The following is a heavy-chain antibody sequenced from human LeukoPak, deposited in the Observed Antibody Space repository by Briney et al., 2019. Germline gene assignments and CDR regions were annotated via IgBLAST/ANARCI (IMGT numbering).Heavy chain of an antibody. CDR1: GFTFSSYA. Sequence: PGGSLRLSCAASGFTFSSYAMSWVRQAPGKGLEWVSAISGSGGSTYYADSVKGRFTISRDNSKNTLYLQMSSLRAEDTAVYYCAKSGEKFSSNNWFDPWGQGTLVTVSS. J-gene: IGHJ5*02. CDR3: AKSGEKFSSNNWFDP. D-gene: IGHD6-13*01. V-gene: IGHV3-23*01. CDR2: ISGSGGST.